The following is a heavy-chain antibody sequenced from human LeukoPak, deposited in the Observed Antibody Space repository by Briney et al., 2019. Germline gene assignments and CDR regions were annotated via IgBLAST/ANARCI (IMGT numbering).Heavy chain of an antibody. CDR2: IYYSGST. D-gene: IGHD2-2*01. V-gene: IGHV4-39*01. Sequence: PSETLSLTCTVSGGSISSSSYYWGWIRQPPGKGLEWIGSIYYSGSTYYNPSLKSRVTISVDTSKNPFSLKLSSVTAADTAVYYCARHPRCGSSTSCYLSSFDYWGQGTLVTVSS. J-gene: IGHJ4*02. CDR1: GGSISSSSYY. CDR3: ARHPRCGSSTSCYLSSFDY.